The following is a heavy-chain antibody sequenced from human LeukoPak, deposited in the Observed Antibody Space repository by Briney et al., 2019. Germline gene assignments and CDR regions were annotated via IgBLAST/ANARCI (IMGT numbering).Heavy chain of an antibody. Sequence: SETLSLTCAVYGGSFSGYYWSWIRQPPGKGLEWIGEINQSGSTNYNPSLKSRVTVSVDTSKNQFSLKLRSVTAADTAVYNCARHARGVASPFDYWGQGTLVTVSS. CDR3: ARHARGVASPFDY. D-gene: IGHD3-3*01. CDR2: INQSGST. CDR1: GGSFSGYY. V-gene: IGHV4-34*01. J-gene: IGHJ4*02.